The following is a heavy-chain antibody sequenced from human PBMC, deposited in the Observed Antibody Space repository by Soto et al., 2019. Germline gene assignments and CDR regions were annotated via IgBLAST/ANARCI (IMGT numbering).Heavy chain of an antibody. Sequence: SETLSLTCTVSGGSISSYYWSWIRQPPGKGLEWIGYIYYSGSTNYNPSLKSRVTISVDTSKNQFSLKLSSVTAADTAVYYCASLYYYDSSGYYIAYSGQATLVTVSS. CDR3: ASLYYYDSSGYYIAY. CDR1: GGSISSYY. CDR2: IYYSGST. V-gene: IGHV4-59*01. J-gene: IGHJ4*02. D-gene: IGHD3-22*01.